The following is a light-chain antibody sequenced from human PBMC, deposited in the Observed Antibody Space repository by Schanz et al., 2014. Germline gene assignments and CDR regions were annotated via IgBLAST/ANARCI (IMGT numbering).Light chain of an antibody. CDR1: SSDVGGYNY. CDR2: DVS. J-gene: IGLJ2*01. V-gene: IGLV2-14*01. Sequence: QSVLTQPASVSGSPGQSITISCTGTSSDVGGYNYVSWYQQHPGKAPKLLIYDVSNRPSGVSNRFSGSKSGPSASLAITGLQAEDEADYYCQSYDSSLSAYVVFGGGTKLTVL. CDR3: QSYDSSLSAYVV.